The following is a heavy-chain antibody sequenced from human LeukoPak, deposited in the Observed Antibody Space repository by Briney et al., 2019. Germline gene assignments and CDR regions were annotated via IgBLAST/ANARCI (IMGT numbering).Heavy chain of an antibody. J-gene: IGHJ4*02. CDR3: ARVGGGIYSSGSQTADY. V-gene: IGHV4-38-2*01. Sequence: SETLSLTCALSGYSLSSGYYWGWTRQPPGKGREGIGGIYHSGSTYYNPSPKSPATISVDTSNNQFSLKLSSVAAADTAVYYCARVGGGIYSSGSQTADYWGQGTLVTVST. D-gene: IGHD3-22*01. CDR2: IYHSGST. CDR1: GYSLSSGYY.